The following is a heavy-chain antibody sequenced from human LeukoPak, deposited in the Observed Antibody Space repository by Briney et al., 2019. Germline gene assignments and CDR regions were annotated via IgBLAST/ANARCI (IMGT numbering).Heavy chain of an antibody. V-gene: IGHV4-34*01. J-gene: IGHJ3*02. CDR1: GGSFSGYY. Sequence: PSETLSLTCAVYGGSFSGYYWSWIRQPPGKGLEWIGEINHSGSTNYNPSLKSRVTISVDTSKNQFSLKLSSVTAADTAVYYCARGSRYVLRYFDWLLPRLDAFDIRGQGTMVTVSS. CDR3: ARGSRYVLRYFDWLLPRLDAFDI. CDR2: INHSGST. D-gene: IGHD3-9*01.